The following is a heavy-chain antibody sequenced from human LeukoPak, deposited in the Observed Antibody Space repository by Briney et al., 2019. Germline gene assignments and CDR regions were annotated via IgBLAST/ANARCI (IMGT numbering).Heavy chain of an antibody. CDR2: IIPIFGTA. CDR3: ACQVGVVVVPAAINWFDP. Sequence: SVKVSCKASGGTFSSYAISWVRQPPGQGLEWMGGIIPIFGTANYAQKFQGRVTITADESTSTAYMELSSLRSEDTAVYYCACQVGVVVVPAAINWFDPWGQGTLVTVSS. CDR1: GGTFSSYA. V-gene: IGHV1-69*13. J-gene: IGHJ5*02. D-gene: IGHD2-2*02.